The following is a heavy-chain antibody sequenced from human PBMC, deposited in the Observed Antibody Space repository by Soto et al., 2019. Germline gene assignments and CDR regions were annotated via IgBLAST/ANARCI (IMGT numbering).Heavy chain of an antibody. CDR2: IIPIFGTP. CDR3: ARYSPAYDFWSGYSFSYYYGMDV. Sequence: VASVKVSCKASGGTFSSYAISWVRQAPGQGVEWMGGIIPIFGTPNHAQKFPGRVTITADESTSTAYMELSSLRSEDTAVYYCARYSPAYDFWSGYSFSYYYGMDVWGQGTTVTVSS. J-gene: IGHJ6*02. CDR1: GGTFSSYA. V-gene: IGHV1-69*13. D-gene: IGHD3-3*01.